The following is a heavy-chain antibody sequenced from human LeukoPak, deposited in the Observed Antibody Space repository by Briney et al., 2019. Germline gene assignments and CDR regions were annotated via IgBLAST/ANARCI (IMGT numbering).Heavy chain of an antibody. V-gene: IGHV4-30-2*01. Sequence: TSETLSLTCAVSGGSISSGGYSWSWIRQPPGKGLEWIGYIYHSGSTYYNPSLKSRVTISVDRSKNQFSLKLSSVTAADTAVYYCARSVIQLWPPHFDYWGQGTLATVSS. CDR3: ARSVIQLWPPHFDY. D-gene: IGHD5-18*01. CDR1: GGSISSGGYS. J-gene: IGHJ4*02. CDR2: IYHSGST.